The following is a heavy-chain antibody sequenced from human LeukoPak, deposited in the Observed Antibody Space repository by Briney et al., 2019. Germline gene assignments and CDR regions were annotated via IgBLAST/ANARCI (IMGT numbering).Heavy chain of an antibody. J-gene: IGHJ4*02. V-gene: IGHV3-21*01. CDR1: GFTFSSYS. CDR2: ISSSSSYI. CDR3: AGGGITIFGVAWDYFDY. Sequence: GGSLRLSCAASGFTFSSYSMNWVRQAPGKGLECVSSISSSSSYIYYADSVKGRFTISKDNAKNSLYLQMNSLRAEDTAVYYCAGGGITIFGVAWDYFDYWGQGTLVTVSS. D-gene: IGHD3-3*01.